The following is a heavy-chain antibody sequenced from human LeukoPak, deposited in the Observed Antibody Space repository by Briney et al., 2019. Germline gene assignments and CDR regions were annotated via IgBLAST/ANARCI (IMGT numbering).Heavy chain of an antibody. V-gene: IGHV4-31*03. Sequence: SETLSLTCTVSGGSISSGGYYWSWIRQHPGKGLEWIGYIYYSGSTYYNPSLKSRVTISVDTSKNQFSLKLSSVTAADTAVYYCARGQALKAFDIWGQGTMVTVSS. CDR1: GGSISSGGYY. J-gene: IGHJ3*02. CDR2: IYYSGST. CDR3: ARGQALKAFDI.